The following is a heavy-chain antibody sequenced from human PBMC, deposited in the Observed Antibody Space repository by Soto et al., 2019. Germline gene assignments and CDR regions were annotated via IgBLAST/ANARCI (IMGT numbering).Heavy chain of an antibody. D-gene: IGHD5-18*01. CDR1: GFTFSSYA. CDR3: AKDSLSGYSYGYPIDY. J-gene: IGHJ4*02. CDR2: ISGSGGST. V-gene: IGHV3-23*01. Sequence: EVQLLESGGGLVQPGGSLRLSCAASGFTFSSYAMSWVRQAPGKGLEWVSAISGSGGSTYYADSVKGRFTISRDNSKNTRYLQMNSLRAEDTAVYYGAKDSLSGYSYGYPIDYWGKGTLVTVSS.